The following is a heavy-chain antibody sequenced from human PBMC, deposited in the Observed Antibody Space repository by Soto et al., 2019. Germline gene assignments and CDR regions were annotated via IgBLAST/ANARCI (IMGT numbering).Heavy chain of an antibody. CDR2: VYTSGST. Sequence: SETLSLTCTVSGDSISRYYWSWIRQPAGKGLEWIGRVYTSGSTNYNPSLKSRVTMSVDTSKNQFSLKLSYVTAADTAVYYCARGYYGSAHMYYFDYWGLGTLVTVSS. J-gene: IGHJ4*02. V-gene: IGHV4-4*07. CDR1: GDSISRYY. CDR3: ARGYYGSAHMYYFDY. D-gene: IGHD3-10*01.